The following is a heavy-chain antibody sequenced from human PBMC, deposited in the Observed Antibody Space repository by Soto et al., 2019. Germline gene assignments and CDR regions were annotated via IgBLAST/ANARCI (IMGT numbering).Heavy chain of an antibody. V-gene: IGHV5-51*01. Sequence: PGESLKISCQGSGYSFTTYWIGWVRQMPGTGLEWLGIIYPGNSNTRYSPSFEGQVTMSADKSINTAYLQWSSLRASDTAIYFCARPSDVGLASSFEYWGQGTQVT. CDR3: ARPSDVGLASSFEY. J-gene: IGHJ4*02. CDR2: IYPGNSNT. CDR1: GYSFTTYW.